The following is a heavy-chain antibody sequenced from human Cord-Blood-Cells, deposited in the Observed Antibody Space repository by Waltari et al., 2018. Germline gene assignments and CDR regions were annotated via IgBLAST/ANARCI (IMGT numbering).Heavy chain of an antibody. V-gene: IGHV4-39*01. CDR2: IYYSGST. CDR3: ASSTGDDAFDI. CDR1: GGSISSSSSY. Sequence: QLQLQESGPGLVKPSATLSLTCTVSGGSISSSSSYWGWIRQPPGKGLEWIGSIYYSGSTYYNPSLKSRVTISVDTSKNQFSLKLSSVTAADTAVYYCASSTGDDAFDIWGQGTMVTVSS. D-gene: IGHD7-27*01. J-gene: IGHJ3*02.